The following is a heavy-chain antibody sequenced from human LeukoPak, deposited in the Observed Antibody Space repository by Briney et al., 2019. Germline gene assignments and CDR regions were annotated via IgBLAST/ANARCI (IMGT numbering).Heavy chain of an antibody. J-gene: IGHJ4*02. CDR3: ASYSYGYRSLDY. CDR2: ISSSGSTI. V-gene: IGHV3-48*03. D-gene: IGHD5-18*01. CDR1: GFTFSSYE. Sequence: QPGGSLRLSCAASGFTFSSYEMNWVRQAPGKGVEWVSYISSSGSTIYYADSVKGRFTISRDNAKNSLYLQMNSLRAEDTAVYYCASYSYGYRSLDYWGQGTLVTVSS.